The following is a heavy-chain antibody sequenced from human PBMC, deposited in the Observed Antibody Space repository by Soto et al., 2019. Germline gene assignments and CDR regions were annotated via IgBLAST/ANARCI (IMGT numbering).Heavy chain of an antibody. J-gene: IGHJ5*02. CDR1: GFSLSTSGRG. V-gene: IGHV2-5*01. CDR2: IYWNDDE. Sequence: QITLKESGPTLVKPTQTLTLTCSFSGFSLSTSGRGVGWIRQPPGKALEWLALIYWNDDERYNPSLKNRVTITKDPYKNQVVLTRTNRDPGDTATYSWAQRGYGDYPRDNWFAPGGQGPLVTVSS. CDR3: AQRGYGDYPRDNWFAP. D-gene: IGHD4-17*01.